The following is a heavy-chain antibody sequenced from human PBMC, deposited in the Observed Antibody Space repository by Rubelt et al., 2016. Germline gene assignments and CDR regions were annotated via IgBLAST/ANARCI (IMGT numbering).Heavy chain of an antibody. J-gene: IGHJ4*02. CDR2: IYYSGST. D-gene: IGHD3-10*01. Sequence: QVQLQESGPGLVKPSQTLSLTCTVSGGSISSGGYYWSWIRQHPGKGLEWIGYIYYSGSTNYNPSLKSRVTMSVDTSKNQFSLKLSSVTAADTAVYYCFAGPRFGELVDYWGQGTLVTVSS. CDR3: FAGPRFGELVDY. CDR1: GGSISSGGYY. V-gene: IGHV4-31*09.